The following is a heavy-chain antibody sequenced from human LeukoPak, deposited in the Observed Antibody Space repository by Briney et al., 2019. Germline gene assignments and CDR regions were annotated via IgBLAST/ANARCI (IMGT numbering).Heavy chain of an antibody. V-gene: IGHV4-39*01. CDR3: ATHNYVWGSYRRQRYNWFDP. Sequence: PSETLSLTCTVSGGSISSSSYYWGWIRQPPGKGLEWIGSIYYSGSTYYNPSLKSRVTISVDTSKNQFSLKLSSVTAADTAVYYCATHNYVWGSYRRQRYNWFDPWGQGTLVTVSS. D-gene: IGHD3-16*02. J-gene: IGHJ5*02. CDR1: GGSISSSSYY. CDR2: IYYSGST.